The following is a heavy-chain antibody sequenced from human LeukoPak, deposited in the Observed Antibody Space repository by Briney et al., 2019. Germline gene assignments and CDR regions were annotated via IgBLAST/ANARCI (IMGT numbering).Heavy chain of an antibody. CDR1: GGSISSYY. D-gene: IGHD1-1*01. CDR2: IYTSGST. Sequence: TSETLSLTCTVSGGSISSYYWGWIRQPPGKGLEWIGRIYTSGSTNYNPSLKSRVTMSVDTSKNQFSLKLSSVTAADTAVYYCARIRYSENIDYWGQGTLVTVSS. J-gene: IGHJ4*02. CDR3: ARIRYSENIDY. V-gene: IGHV4-4*07.